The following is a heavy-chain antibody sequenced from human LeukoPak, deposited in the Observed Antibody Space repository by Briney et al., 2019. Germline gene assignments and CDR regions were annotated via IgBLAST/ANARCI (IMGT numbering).Heavy chain of an antibody. CDR1: GFTFSSYE. J-gene: IGHJ3*02. Sequence: GGSLRLSCAASGFTFSSYEMNWVRQAPGKGLEWVSYISSSGSTIYYADSVEGRFTISRDNAKNSLYLQMNSLRAEDTAVYYCARDTYYYGSAFDIWGQGTMVTVSS. CDR3: ARDTYYYGSAFDI. D-gene: IGHD3-10*01. CDR2: ISSSGSTI. V-gene: IGHV3-48*03.